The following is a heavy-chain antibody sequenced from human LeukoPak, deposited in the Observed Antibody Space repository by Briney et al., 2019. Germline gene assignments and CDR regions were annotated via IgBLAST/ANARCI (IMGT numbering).Heavy chain of an antibody. J-gene: IGHJ4*02. CDR2: INPNSGGT. D-gene: IGHD3-10*01. CDR1: GYTFTGYY. Sequence: ASVKVSCKASGYTFTGYYMHWVRQAPGQGLEWMGWINPNSGGTNYAQKFQGRVTMTRDTSISTAYMELSRLTSDDTAVYYCTRITMVRGVRYFDYWGQGTLVTVSS. CDR3: TRITMVRGVRYFDY. V-gene: IGHV1-2*02.